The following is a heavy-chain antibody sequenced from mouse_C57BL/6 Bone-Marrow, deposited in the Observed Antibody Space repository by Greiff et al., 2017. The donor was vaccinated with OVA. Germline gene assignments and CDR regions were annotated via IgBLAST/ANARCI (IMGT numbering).Heavy chain of an antibody. J-gene: IGHJ2*01. CDR3: ARRGYSNYEGY. CDR2: IHPNSGST. Sequence: VKLMEPGAELVKPGASVKLSCKASGYTFTSYWMHWVKQRPGQGLEWIGMIHPNSGSTNYNEKFKSKATLTVDKSSSTAYMQLSSLTSEDSAVYYCARRGYSNYEGYWGQGTTLTVSS. V-gene: IGHV1-64*01. D-gene: IGHD2-5*01. CDR1: GYTFTSYW.